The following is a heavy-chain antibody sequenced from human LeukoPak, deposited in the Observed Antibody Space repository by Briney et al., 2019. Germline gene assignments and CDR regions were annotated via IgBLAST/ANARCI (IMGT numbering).Heavy chain of an antibody. CDR3: ARGERIYYGMEV. CDR1: GGSFSGYY. D-gene: IGHD1-1*01. V-gene: IGHV4-34*01. Sequence: SETLSLTCAVYGGSFSGYYWSWIRQPPGKGLEWIGEINHSGSTNYNPSLKSRVTISVDTSKNQFSLKLSSVTAADTAVYYCARGERIYYGMEVWGQGTTVTVSS. CDR2: INHSGST. J-gene: IGHJ6*02.